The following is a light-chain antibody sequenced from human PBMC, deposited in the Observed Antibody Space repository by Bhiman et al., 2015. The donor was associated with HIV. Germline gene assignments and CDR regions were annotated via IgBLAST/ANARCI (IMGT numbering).Light chain of an antibody. CDR3: NSRDSSGNQFV. Sequence: SSELTQDPAVSVALGQTVRITCQGDSLRSYYASWYQQKPGQAPVLVIYGKNNRPSGIPDRFSGSSSGNTASLTITGAQAEDEADYYCNSRDSSGNQFVFGTGTKVTV. CDR2: GKN. CDR1: SLRSYY. V-gene: IGLV3-19*01. J-gene: IGLJ1*01.